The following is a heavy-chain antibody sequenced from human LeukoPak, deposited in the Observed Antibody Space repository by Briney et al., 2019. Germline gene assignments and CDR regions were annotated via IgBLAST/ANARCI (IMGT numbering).Heavy chain of an antibody. D-gene: IGHD3-3*01. V-gene: IGHV3-7*01. CDR3: ARDARVTIFGVVIYQGSRGRFDP. Sequence: GGSLRLSCGASGFTFSRNWMTWVRQTPGKGLEWVANIKQDGSEKYYADSVKGRFTISRDNAKNSLYLQMNSLRAEDTAVYYCARDARVTIFGVVIYQGSRGRFDPWGQGTLVTVSS. CDR1: GFTFSRNW. J-gene: IGHJ5*02. CDR2: IKQDGSEK.